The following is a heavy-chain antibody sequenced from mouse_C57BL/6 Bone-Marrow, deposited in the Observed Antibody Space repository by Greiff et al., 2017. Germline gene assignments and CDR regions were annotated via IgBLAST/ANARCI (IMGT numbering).Heavy chain of an antibody. Sequence: EVQLQQSGAELVRPGASVKLSCTASGFNIKDDYMHWVKQRPEQGLEWIGWIDPENGDTEYASKFQGKATITADTSSNTAYLQLSSLTSEDTADYYCTTYSNYYFDYWGQGTTLTVSS. V-gene: IGHV14-4*01. J-gene: IGHJ2*01. CDR1: GFNIKDDY. CDR3: TTYSNYYFDY. D-gene: IGHD2-5*01. CDR2: IDPENGDT.